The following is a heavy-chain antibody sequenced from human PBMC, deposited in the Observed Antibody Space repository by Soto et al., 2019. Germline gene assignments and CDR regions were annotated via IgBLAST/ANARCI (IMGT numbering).Heavy chain of an antibody. CDR3: AREEAAAAQPDGDYYYYGMDV. CDR2: IIPILGIA. D-gene: IGHD6-13*01. V-gene: IGHV1-69*08. CDR1: GGTFSSYT. Sequence: QVQLVQSGAEVKKPGSSVKVTCKASGGTFSSYTISWVRQAPGQGLEWMGRIIPILGIANYAQKFQGRVTITADKSTSTAYMELSSLRSEDTAVYYCAREEAAAAQPDGDYYYYGMDVWGQGTTVTVSS. J-gene: IGHJ6*02.